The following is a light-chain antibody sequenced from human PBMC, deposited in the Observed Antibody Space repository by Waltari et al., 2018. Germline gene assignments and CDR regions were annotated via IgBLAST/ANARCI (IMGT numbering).Light chain of an antibody. CDR1: SSDVGVYNY. Sequence: QSALTQPASVSGSPGQSITISCTGTSSDVGVYNYVSWYQQHPGKPPKLMIYEISNRPSGVSNRFSGSKSGNTASLTISGLQAEDEADYYCSSYTSSTLVFGGGTKLTVL. J-gene: IGLJ3*02. CDR3: SSYTSSTLV. CDR2: EIS. V-gene: IGLV2-14*01.